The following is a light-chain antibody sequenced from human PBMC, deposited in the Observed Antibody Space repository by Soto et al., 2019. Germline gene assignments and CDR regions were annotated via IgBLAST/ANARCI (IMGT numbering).Light chain of an antibody. Sequence: MTQSPSTLSVSPGKRGALSCRASQTVNSNLAWYQQKPGQAPRLLIYDASTWATGIPARFSGSGSGTEFTLTISSLQSDDFATYYCQQYNNYSVTFGQGTKVDIK. V-gene: IGKV3-15*01. J-gene: IGKJ1*01. CDR2: DAS. CDR3: QQYNNYSVT. CDR1: QTVNSN.